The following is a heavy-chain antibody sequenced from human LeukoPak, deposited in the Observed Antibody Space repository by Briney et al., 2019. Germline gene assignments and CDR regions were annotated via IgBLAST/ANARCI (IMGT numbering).Heavy chain of an antibody. CDR3: ARAAMYYYDSSGHFDY. CDR2: IYYSGST. D-gene: IGHD3-22*01. Sequence: PSETLSLTCTVSGGSISSYYWSWIRQPPGKGLEWIGYIYYSGSTNYNPSLKSRVTISVDTSKNQFSLKLSSVTAADTAVYYCARAAMYYYDSSGHFDYWGQGTLVTVSS. J-gene: IGHJ4*02. CDR1: GGSISSYY. V-gene: IGHV4-59*12.